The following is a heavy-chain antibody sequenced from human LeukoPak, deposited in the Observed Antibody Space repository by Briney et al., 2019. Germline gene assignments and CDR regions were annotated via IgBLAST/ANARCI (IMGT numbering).Heavy chain of an antibody. J-gene: IGHJ5*02. CDR2: IRHDGSNK. CDR3: ARDRELGYSPFNWFDP. CDR1: GFIFSNYG. V-gene: IGHV3-30*02. D-gene: IGHD7-27*01. Sequence: GGSLRLSCTTSGFIFSNYGMHWVRQAPGKGLEWVAFIRHDGSNKYYADSVKGRCTISRDNSKNSLYLQMNSLRAEDTAVYYCARDRELGYSPFNWFDPWGQGTLVTVSS.